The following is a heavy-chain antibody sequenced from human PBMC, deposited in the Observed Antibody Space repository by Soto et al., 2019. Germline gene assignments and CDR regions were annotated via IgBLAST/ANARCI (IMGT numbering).Heavy chain of an antibody. D-gene: IGHD6-6*01. J-gene: IGHJ6*03. CDR2: IYHSGST. Sequence: QVQLQESGPGLVKPSGTLSLTCAVSSGSISSSNWWSWVRQPPGKGLEWIGEIYHSGSTNYNPSLKSRVTMTVDQSKNQFSLKLSSVTAADTAVYYCARLGEDSSSSLGAYYYYYMDVWGKGTTVTGSS. CDR3: ARLGEDSSSSLGAYYYYYMDV. V-gene: IGHV4-4*02. CDR1: SGSISSSNW.